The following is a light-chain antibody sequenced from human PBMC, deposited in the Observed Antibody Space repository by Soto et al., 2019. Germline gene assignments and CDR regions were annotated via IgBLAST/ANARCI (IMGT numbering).Light chain of an antibody. J-gene: IGKJ1*01. V-gene: IGKV3-20*01. CDR2: RIS. CDR3: QQYDNAPQT. CDR1: QSVGRNY. Sequence: EIVLTQSPGTLSLSPGERATLSCRASQSVGRNYLAWYQKKPGQAPRLLIHRISTRATGIPDRFSGSGSATDFTLTISRLEPEDFAVYYCQQYDNAPQTFGQGTRVEIK.